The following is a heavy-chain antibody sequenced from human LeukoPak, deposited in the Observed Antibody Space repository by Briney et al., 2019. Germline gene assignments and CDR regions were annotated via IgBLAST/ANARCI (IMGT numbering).Heavy chain of an antibody. Sequence: GGSLRLSCAASGFTFSSYAMSGVRQAPGRGREWVSAISGSGGSTYYADSVKGRFTISRDNSKNTLYLQMNSLRAEDTAVYYCAKGAILWFGELLGDFDYWGQGTLVTVSS. CDR1: GFTFSSYA. V-gene: IGHV3-23*01. D-gene: IGHD3-10*01. J-gene: IGHJ4*02. CDR2: ISGSGGST. CDR3: AKGAILWFGELLGDFDY.